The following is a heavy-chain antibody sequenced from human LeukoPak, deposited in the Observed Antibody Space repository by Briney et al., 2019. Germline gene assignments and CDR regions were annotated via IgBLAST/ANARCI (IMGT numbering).Heavy chain of an antibody. Sequence: GGSLRLSCAASRFTFSTYWMSWVRQAPGKGLEWVANIKPDGGEKYYVDSAKGRFTISRDNAKNSQYLQMSSLRAEDTAVYYCASGNWNDRAFDIWGQGTMVTVSS. CDR1: RFTFSTYW. V-gene: IGHV3-7*01. CDR3: ASGNWNDRAFDI. CDR2: IKPDGGEK. D-gene: IGHD1-20*01. J-gene: IGHJ3*02.